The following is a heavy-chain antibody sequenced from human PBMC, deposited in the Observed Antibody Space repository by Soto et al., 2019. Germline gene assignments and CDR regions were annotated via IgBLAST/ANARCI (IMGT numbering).Heavy chain of an antibody. J-gene: IGHJ6*02. CDR3: ARGPPVYSMVRGVTSYGMDV. V-gene: IGHV1-18*01. Sequence: ASVKVSCKASGYTFTSYGISWVRQAPGQGLEWMGWISAYNGNTNYAQKLQGRVTMTTDTSTSTAYMELRSLRSDDTAVYYCARGPPVYSMVRGVTSYGMDVWGQGTTVTVSS. CDR1: GYTFTSYG. CDR2: ISAYNGNT. D-gene: IGHD3-10*01.